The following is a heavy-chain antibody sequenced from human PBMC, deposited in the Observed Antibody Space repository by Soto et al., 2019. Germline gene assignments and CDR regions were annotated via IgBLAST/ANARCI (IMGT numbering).Heavy chain of an antibody. Sequence: EVQLVESGGGLVQPGGSLRLSCAASGFRFTSSWMSWVRQAPGKGLEWVAHINQNGGQKYYVDSAKGRFTISRDNAKTSLYPKMNGLRVEDTAVFYCVTWAAAAAEASSHHWAQGPLVPVPP. V-gene: IGHV3-7*01. CDR1: GFRFTSSW. CDR3: VTWAAAAAEASSHH. D-gene: IGHD6-25*01. CDR2: INQNGGQK. J-gene: IGHJ1*01.